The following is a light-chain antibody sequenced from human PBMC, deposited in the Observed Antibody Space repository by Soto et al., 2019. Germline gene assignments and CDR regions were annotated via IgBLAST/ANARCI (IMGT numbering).Light chain of an antibody. CDR2: SAS. CDR3: LHLNSYSPDT. J-gene: IGKJ3*01. CDR1: QGISSY. Sequence: DIPLTQSPSFLSASVGDRVTITCRASQGISSYLAWYQQKPGEAPKLLIFSASTLQNGVQSRFSGSGSGTEFTLTISSLQPEDFATYYCLHLNSYSPDTFGPGTKVDVK. V-gene: IGKV1-9*01.